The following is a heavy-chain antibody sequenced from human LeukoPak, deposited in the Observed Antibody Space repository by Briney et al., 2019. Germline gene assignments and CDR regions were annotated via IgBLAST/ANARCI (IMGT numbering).Heavy chain of an antibody. CDR2: IYYSGST. Sequence: SETLSLTCTVSGGSISSYYWSWIRQPPGKGLEWIGYIYYSGSTNYNPSLKSRVTISVDTSKNQFSLKLSSVTAADTAVYFCARHGGDRYIIFDNWGQGTLVTVSS. J-gene: IGHJ4*02. D-gene: IGHD3-16*01. CDR3: ARHGGDRYIIFDN. CDR1: GGSISSYY. V-gene: IGHV4-59*08.